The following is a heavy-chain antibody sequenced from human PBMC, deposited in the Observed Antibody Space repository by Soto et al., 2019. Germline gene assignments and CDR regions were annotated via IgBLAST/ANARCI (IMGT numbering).Heavy chain of an antibody. CDR3: AREGLYGDYETNFDY. CDR1: GFTFSSYW. J-gene: IGHJ4*02. CDR2: INSDGSST. D-gene: IGHD4-17*01. V-gene: IGHV3-74*01. Sequence: GGSLRLSCAASGFTFSSYWMHWVRQAPGKGLVWVSRINSDGSSTSYADSVKGRFTISRDNAKNTLYLQMNSLRAEDTAVYYCAREGLYGDYETNFDYWGQGTLVTVSS.